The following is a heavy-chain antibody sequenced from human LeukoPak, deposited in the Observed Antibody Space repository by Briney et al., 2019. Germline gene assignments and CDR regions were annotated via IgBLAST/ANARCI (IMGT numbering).Heavy chain of an antibody. CDR1: GFAFSSSA. V-gene: IGHV3-23*01. CDR3: ATGHFTIFGVSYGMDA. CDR2: ISGSGGTT. D-gene: IGHD3-3*01. J-gene: IGHJ6*02. Sequence: GGSLRLSCAVSGFAFSSSAMNWVRQAPGKGLEWVSVISGSGGTTYYADSVKGRFTISRDNSKNTLFLQMNSLRAEDTAVYYCATGHFTIFGVSYGMDAWGQGTTVTVSS.